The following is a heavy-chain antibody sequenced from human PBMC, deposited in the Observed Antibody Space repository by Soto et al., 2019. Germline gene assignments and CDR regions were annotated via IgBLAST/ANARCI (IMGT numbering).Heavy chain of an antibody. CDR1: GASINRGDYY. Sequence: QVRLQESGPRVVRPSQTLSLTCSVSGASINRGDYYWNWIRQSPGRGLEWIGNILYSGNTNYNPSLESRVTISVDTSKNQFSLKLTSVTAADTAIYYCAKSRGVTGTTFNWFDSWGQGTQVSVSS. V-gene: IGHV4-61*08. J-gene: IGHJ5*01. D-gene: IGHD1-1*01. CDR3: AKSRGVTGTTFNWFDS. CDR2: ILYSGNT.